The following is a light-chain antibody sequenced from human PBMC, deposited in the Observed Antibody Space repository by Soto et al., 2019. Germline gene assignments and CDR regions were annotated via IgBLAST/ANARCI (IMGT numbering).Light chain of an antibody. CDR1: QSVSSN. V-gene: IGKV3-15*01. Sequence: EIVMTQSPATLSVSPGERATLSCRASQSVSSNLAWYQQKPGQAPRLLIYGASTRATGIPARFSGSGSGTEFTLTISSLQSEDFAVYYCQQYNNWPPLFGQGTKVDIK. CDR3: QQYNNWPPL. CDR2: GAS. J-gene: IGKJ1*01.